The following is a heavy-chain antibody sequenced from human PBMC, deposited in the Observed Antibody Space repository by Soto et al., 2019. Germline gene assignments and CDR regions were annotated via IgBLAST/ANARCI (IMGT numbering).Heavy chain of an antibody. V-gene: IGHV3-23*01. CDR1: GFTFNTYV. Sequence: GGSLRLSCAASGFTFNTYVMNWVRQAPGKGLEWVSTISYSADKTHYADSVKGRFTISRDNSRDTLFLQMNSLRVDDAAVYYCARRARTATTNWGAFDVWGQGTMVTVSS. CDR2: ISYSADKT. CDR3: ARRARTATTNWGAFDV. D-gene: IGHD1-7*01. J-gene: IGHJ3*01.